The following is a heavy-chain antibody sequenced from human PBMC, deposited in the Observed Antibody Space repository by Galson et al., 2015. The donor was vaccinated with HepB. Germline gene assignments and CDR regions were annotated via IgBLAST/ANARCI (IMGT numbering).Heavy chain of an antibody. D-gene: IGHD3-9*01. V-gene: IGHV3-33*08. Sequence: SLRLSCAASGFTFSSYGMHWVRQAPGKGLEWVAVIWYDGSNKYYADSVKGRFTISRDNSKNTLYLQMNSLRAEDTAVYYCARGDDILPIDYWGQGTLVTVSS. CDR3: ARGDDILPIDY. CDR2: IWYDGSNK. CDR1: GFTFSSYG. J-gene: IGHJ4*02.